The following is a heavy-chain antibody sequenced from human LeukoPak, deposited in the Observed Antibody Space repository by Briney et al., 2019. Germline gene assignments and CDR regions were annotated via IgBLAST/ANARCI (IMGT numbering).Heavy chain of an antibody. J-gene: IGHJ4*02. CDR2: INPSGGST. V-gene: IGHV1-46*01. CDR1: GFTFSSYA. CDR3: ARDQGFPYYFDY. Sequence: GGSLRLSCAASGFTFSSYAMHWVRQAPGQGLEWMGIINPSGGSTSYAQKFQGRVTMTRDMSTSTVYMELSSLRSEDTAVYYCARDQGFPYYFDYWGQGTLVTVSS.